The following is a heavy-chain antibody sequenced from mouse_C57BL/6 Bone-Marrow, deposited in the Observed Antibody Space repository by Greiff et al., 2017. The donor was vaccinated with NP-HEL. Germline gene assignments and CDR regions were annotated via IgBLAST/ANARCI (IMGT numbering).Heavy chain of an antibody. J-gene: IGHJ2*01. CDR3: TARGIVTTWYFDY. Sequence: EVKVEESGGGLVQPGGSMKLSCVASGFTFSNYWMNWVRQSPEKGLEWVAQIRLKSDNYATHYAESVKGRFTISRDDSKSSVYLQMNNLRAEDTGIYYCTARGIVTTWYFDYWGQGTTLTVSS. D-gene: IGHD2-5*01. CDR1: GFTFSNYW. CDR2: IRLKSDNYAT. V-gene: IGHV6-3*01.